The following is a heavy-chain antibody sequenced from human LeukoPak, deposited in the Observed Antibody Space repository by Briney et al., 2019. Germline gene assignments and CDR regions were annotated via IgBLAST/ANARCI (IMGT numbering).Heavy chain of an antibody. Sequence: GGSLRLSCAASGFTFSSYAMSWVRQAPGKALEWVSAISGSGGSTYYADSVKGRFTISRDNSKNTLYLQMNSLRAEDTAVYYCARAQKWELQPVIWGQGTMVTVSS. V-gene: IGHV3-23*01. J-gene: IGHJ3*02. CDR1: GFTFSSYA. D-gene: IGHD1-26*01. CDR2: ISGSGGST. CDR3: ARAQKWELQPVI.